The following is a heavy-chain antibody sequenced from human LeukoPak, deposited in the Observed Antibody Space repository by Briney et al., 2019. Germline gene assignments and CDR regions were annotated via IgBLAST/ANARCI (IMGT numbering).Heavy chain of an antibody. J-gene: IGHJ4*02. CDR3: ARFSPRAMGNYLDF. Sequence: SETLSLTCAVSGGSISSGSYSWSWIRQPPGKGLEWIGYIYPRGSTYYNPSLKSRVILSLDKSANQFSLNLSSVTAADTAVYYCARFSPRAMGNYLDFWGQGTLVAVSS. D-gene: IGHD7-27*01. V-gene: IGHV4-30-2*01. CDR2: IYPRGST. CDR1: GGSISSGSYS.